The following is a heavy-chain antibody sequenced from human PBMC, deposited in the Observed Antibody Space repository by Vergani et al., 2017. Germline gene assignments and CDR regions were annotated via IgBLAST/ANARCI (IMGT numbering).Heavy chain of an antibody. CDR3: AKAAMGLFDY. J-gene: IGHJ4*02. V-gene: IGHV3-30*02. D-gene: IGHD5-18*01. CDR2: IRYDGSNK. CDR1: GFTFSSYV. Sequence: QVQLVESGGGVVQPGGSLRLSCAASGFTFSSYVMHWVRQAPGKGLEWVAFIRYDGSNKYYADSVKGRFTISRENSKNTLYLQMNSMRAEDTAVYYCAKAAMGLFDYWGQGTLVTVSS.